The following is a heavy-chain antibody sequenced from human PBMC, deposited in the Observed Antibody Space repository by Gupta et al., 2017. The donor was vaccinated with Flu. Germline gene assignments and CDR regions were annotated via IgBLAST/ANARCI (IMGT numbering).Heavy chain of an antibody. CDR3: AKDCSGNACYPTPDF. V-gene: IGHV3-23*01. J-gene: IGHJ4*02. CDR2: ISCSGDRT. Sequence: EGQLLQSGGDLVQPGGALRLAWVASGFTFSTYAITWVRQAPGKGLEWVSSISCSGDRTNYADSVKGRFTISRDNSKNTVFLQMSGLRAEDTALYYCAKDCSGNACYPTPDFWGQGALVTVSA. D-gene: IGHD2-15*01. CDR1: GFTFSTYA.